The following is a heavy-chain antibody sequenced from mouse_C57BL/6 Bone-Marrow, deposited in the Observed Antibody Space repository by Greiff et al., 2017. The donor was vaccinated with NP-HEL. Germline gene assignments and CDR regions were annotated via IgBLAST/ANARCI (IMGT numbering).Heavy chain of an antibody. CDR3: ATGDDLYYFDY. Sequence: EVQLQQSGPELVKPGASVKISCKASGYTFTDYYMNWVKQSHGKSLEWIGDINPNNGGTSYNQKFKGKATLTVDKSSSTAYMELRSLTSEDSAVYYCATGDDLYYFDYWGQGTTLTVSS. CDR1: GYTFTDYY. J-gene: IGHJ2*01. V-gene: IGHV1-26*01. D-gene: IGHD2-3*01. CDR2: INPNNGGT.